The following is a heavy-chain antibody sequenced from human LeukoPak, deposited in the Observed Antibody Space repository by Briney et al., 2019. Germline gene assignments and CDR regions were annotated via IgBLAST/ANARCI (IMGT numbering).Heavy chain of an antibody. CDR1: GYTFTSYD. CDR3: ARGSGVSYYYGSGSSDFDY. V-gene: IGHV1-8*01. CDR2: MNPNSGNT. Sequence: ASMKVSCKASGYTFTSYDINWVRQATGQGLEWMGWMNPNSGNTGYAQKFQGRVTMTRNTSISTAYMELSSLRSEDTAVYYCARGSGVSYYYGSGSSDFDYWGQGTLVTVSS. D-gene: IGHD3-10*01. J-gene: IGHJ4*02.